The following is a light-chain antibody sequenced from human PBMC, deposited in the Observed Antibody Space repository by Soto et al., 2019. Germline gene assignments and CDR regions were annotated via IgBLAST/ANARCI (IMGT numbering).Light chain of an antibody. CDR1: QSVSSY. V-gene: IGKV3-11*01. Sequence: EIVLTQSPATLSLSPGERATLSCRASQSVSSYLAWYQQKPGQAPRLLISDASNRATGIPARFSGSGSGTDFTLTISSLEPEDFVVYYCQQRSNWPPYTFGQGTKLEIK. J-gene: IGKJ2*01. CDR2: DAS. CDR3: QQRSNWPPYT.